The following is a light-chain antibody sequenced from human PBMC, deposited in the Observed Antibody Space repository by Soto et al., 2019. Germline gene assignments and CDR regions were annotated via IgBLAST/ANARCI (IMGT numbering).Light chain of an antibody. J-gene: IGKJ1*01. CDR2: SAS. V-gene: IGKV1-9*01. Sequence: DIQLTQSPSFLSASVGDRVTITCRASQDISSYLAWYQQRPGKVPRFLTHSASTLQSGVPSRFSATGSGTTFTRTISSLQPEDIATYYCQQLNRFPRTFGHGTKVEV. CDR1: QDISSY. CDR3: QQLNRFPRT.